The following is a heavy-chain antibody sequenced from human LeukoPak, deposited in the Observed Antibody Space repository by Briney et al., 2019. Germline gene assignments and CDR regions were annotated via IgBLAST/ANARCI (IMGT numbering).Heavy chain of an antibody. CDR1: GYTFTSYG. Sequence: ASVKVSRKASGYTFTSYGISWVRQAPGQGLEWMGWISAYNGNTNYAQKLQGRVTMTTDTSTSTAYMELRSLRSDDTAVYYCARGDRVLRFLEWLSTYYYYYYMDVWGKGTTVTVSS. CDR3: ARGDRVLRFLEWLSTYYYYYYMDV. J-gene: IGHJ6*03. D-gene: IGHD3-3*01. CDR2: ISAYNGNT. V-gene: IGHV1-18*01.